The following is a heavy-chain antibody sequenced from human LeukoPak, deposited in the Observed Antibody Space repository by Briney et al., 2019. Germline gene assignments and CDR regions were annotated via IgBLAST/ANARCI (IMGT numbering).Heavy chain of an antibody. V-gene: IGHV4-59*01. CDR3: ARDKGEYYDSSGYLDY. Sequence: PSETLSLTCTVSGGSISSYYWSWIRQPPGEGLEWIGYIYYSGNTNYNPSLKSRVTISVDTSKNQFSLKLSSVTAADTAMYYCARDKGEYYDSSGYLDYWGQGTLVTVSS. D-gene: IGHD3-22*01. J-gene: IGHJ4*02. CDR2: IYYSGNT. CDR1: GGSISSYY.